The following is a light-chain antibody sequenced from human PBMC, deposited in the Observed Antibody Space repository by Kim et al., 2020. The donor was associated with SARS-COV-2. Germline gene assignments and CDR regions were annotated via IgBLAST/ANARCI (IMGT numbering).Light chain of an antibody. J-gene: IGLJ3*02. CDR2: NKN. Sequence: LGQTVRITCQGDSLRKYSGACYQQKPGQAPVILIYNKNNRPSGIPDRFSVSTSGNTASLTITGAQAEDEADYYCNSRDNSADRLGVFGGGTQLTVL. V-gene: IGLV3-19*01. CDR3: NSRDNSADRLGV. CDR1: SLRKYS.